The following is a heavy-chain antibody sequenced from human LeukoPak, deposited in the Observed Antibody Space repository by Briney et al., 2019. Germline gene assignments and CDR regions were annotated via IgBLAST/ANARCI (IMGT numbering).Heavy chain of an antibody. CDR1: GFTFNSYA. Sequence: GSLRLSCVASGFTFNSYAITWVRQAPGKGLEWVSVISGSADRIYYADSVKGRFTISRDNAKNSLYLLMNTLRVEDTAIYYCVRVALYYYGSESYYFFEHWGQGTPVTASS. CDR2: ISGSADRI. D-gene: IGHD3-10*01. CDR3: VRVALYYYGSESYYFFEH. J-gene: IGHJ4*02. V-gene: IGHV3-23*01.